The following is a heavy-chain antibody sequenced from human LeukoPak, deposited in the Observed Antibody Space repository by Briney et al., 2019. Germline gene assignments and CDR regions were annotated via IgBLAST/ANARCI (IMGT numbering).Heavy chain of an antibody. J-gene: IGHJ4*02. V-gene: IGHV4-59*08. CDR3: ARGDWSSSIDY. CDR1: GGSISSYY. CDR2: MYYSGSS. Sequence: SETLSLTCTVSGGSISSYYWNWIRQPPGKGLEWIGYMYYSGSSNYNPSLKSRVTISVDTSKNQFSLKLSSVTAADTAVYYCARGDWSSSIDYWGQGTLVTVSS. D-gene: IGHD6-6*01.